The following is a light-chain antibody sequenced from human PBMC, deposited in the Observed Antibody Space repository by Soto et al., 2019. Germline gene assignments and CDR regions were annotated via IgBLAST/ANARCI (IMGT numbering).Light chain of an antibody. CDR3: QQYDSSPLT. CDR1: QSVSRSY. Sequence: EIVLTQSPGTLSLSPGERATLSCRASQSVSRSYLAWYQQKPGQAPRLLIYGASSRATGIPDRFSGSGSGTDVTLTISRLAPEDFAVYYCQQYDSSPLTFGGGTKVEIK. J-gene: IGKJ4*01. V-gene: IGKV3-20*01. CDR2: GAS.